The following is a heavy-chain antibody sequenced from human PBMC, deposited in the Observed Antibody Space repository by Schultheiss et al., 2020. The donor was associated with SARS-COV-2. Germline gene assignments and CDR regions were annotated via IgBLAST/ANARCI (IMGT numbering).Heavy chain of an antibody. D-gene: IGHD3-3*01. V-gene: IGHV3-74*01. CDR3: ARGRGHGYYDFWSGLLMDV. CDR1: GFTFSSYG. J-gene: IGHJ6*02. Sequence: GGSLRLSCAASGFTFSSYGMHWVRQAPGKGLVWVSRINSDGSSTSYADSVKGRFTISRDNAKNSLYLQMNSLRAEDTAVYYCARGRGHGYYDFWSGLLMDVWGQGTTVTVSS. CDR2: INSDGSST.